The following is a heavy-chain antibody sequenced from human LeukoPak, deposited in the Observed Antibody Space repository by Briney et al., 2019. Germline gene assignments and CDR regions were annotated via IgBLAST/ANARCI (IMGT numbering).Heavy chain of an antibody. CDR1: GFTFSSYS. V-gene: IGHV3-48*04. Sequence: GGSLRLSCAASGFTFSSYSMNWVRQAPGKGLEWVSYISDTSSAIYYADSVKGRFTISRDNAKNSLYLQMNSLRAEDTAVYYCARDCGGGSCYGPYDAFDIWGQGTMVTVSS. CDR3: ARDCGGGSCYGPYDAFDI. D-gene: IGHD2-15*01. J-gene: IGHJ3*02. CDR2: ISDTSSAI.